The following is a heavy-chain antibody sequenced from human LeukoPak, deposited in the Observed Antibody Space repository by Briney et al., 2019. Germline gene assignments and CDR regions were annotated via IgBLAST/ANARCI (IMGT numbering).Heavy chain of an antibody. V-gene: IGHV4-30-2*01. D-gene: IGHD3-9*01. CDR2: MYHSGTT. CDR1: GASISSGGDS. CDR3: ARGWGILTN. J-gene: IGHJ4*02. Sequence: SQTLSLTCAVSGASISSGGDSWRWVRQPPGKGLEWIGYMYHSGTTHYNPSLKSRVTISGDGSKNQFSLRLKSVTAADTAVYYCARGWGILTNWGQGTLVTVSS.